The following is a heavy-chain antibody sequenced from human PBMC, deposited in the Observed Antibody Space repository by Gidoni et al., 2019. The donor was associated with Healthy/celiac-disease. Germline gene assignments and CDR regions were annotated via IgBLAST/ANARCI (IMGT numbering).Heavy chain of an antibody. CDR2: IWYDGSNK. Sequence: QVQLVESGGGVVQPGRSLRLSCAASGFTFSSYGMHWVRQAPGKGLEWVAVIWYDGSNKYYADSVKGRFTISRDNSKNTLYLQMNSLRAEDTAVYYCARYAWACSGGSCYSSAFDIWGQGTMVTVSS. CDR3: ARYAWACSGGSCYSSAFDI. D-gene: IGHD2-15*01. V-gene: IGHV3-33*01. CDR1: GFTFSSYG. J-gene: IGHJ3*02.